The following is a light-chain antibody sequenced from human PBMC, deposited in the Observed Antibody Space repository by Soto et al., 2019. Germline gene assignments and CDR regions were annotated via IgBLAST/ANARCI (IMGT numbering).Light chain of an antibody. V-gene: IGKV1-12*01. CDR2: AAS. CDR1: QGIGSW. CDR3: QQSYSTPIT. Sequence: DIQMTQSPSSVAPSVRDRVTVTCRASQGIGSWLAWYQKNQGKAPILIIYAASSLQSGVPPRFRGSGSGTDFTLTISRLQPEDFETYYCQQSYSTPITFGQGTRLEI. J-gene: IGKJ5*01.